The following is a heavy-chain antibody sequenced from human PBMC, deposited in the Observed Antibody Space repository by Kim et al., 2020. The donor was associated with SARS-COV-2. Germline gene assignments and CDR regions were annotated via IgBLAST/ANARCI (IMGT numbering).Heavy chain of an antibody. CDR2: IYYSGST. CDR1: GGSISSYY. V-gene: IGHV4-59*08. CDR3: ARSSRLAKDYYYYYGMDV. J-gene: IGHJ6*02. Sequence: SETLSLTCTVSGGSISSYYWSWIRQPPGKGLEWIGYIYYSGSTNYNPSLKSRVTISVDTSKNQFSLKLSSVTAADKAVYYCARSSRLAKDYYYYYGMDVWGQGTTVTVAS. D-gene: IGHD3-9*01.